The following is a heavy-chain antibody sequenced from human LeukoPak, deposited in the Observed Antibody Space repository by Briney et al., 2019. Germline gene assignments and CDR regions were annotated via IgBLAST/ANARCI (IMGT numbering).Heavy chain of an antibody. J-gene: IGHJ4*02. CDR3: AKGNYDYVWGSYYFDY. CDR1: GFTLSNYW. CDR2: INNDGNLKTDGRDT. V-gene: IGHV3-74*01. D-gene: IGHD3-16*01. Sequence: GGSLRLSXAASGFTLSNYWMIHWVRQVPGKGLQWVSRINNDGNLKTDGRDTGYADSVKGRFTISTDNAKNTLYLQMNSLRAEDTAVYYCAKGNYDYVWGSYYFDYWGQGTLVTVSS.